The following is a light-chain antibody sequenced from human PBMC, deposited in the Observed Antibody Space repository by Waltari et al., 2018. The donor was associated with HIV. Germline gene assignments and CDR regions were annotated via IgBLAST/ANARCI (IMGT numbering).Light chain of an antibody. Sequence: NLMLTQPRSVSESPGQTVTLSCTRSRGSFCCHFGPWYQQRPGSSPTPVIFEDDQRPAGVPARFSGSIDRSSNSAYLTISGLKPEDEADYYCQSYDTTNRWIFGGGTQLTVL. CDR2: EDD. V-gene: IGLV6-57*01. CDR1: RGSFCCHF. J-gene: IGLJ2*01. CDR3: QSYDTTNRWI.